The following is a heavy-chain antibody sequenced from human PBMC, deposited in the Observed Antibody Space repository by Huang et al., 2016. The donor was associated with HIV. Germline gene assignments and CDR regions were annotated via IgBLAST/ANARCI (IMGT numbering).Heavy chain of an antibody. CDR1: GYTFTDHY. J-gene: IGHJ2*01. D-gene: IGHD3-22*01. CDR3: ARDPGGSGYFWYLDL. CDR2: INPNSGGR. Sequence: QVQLVQSGAAVKKPGASMKVSCRASGYTFTDHYLHWVRQAPGQGPAWMGWINPNSGGRNYAQRFQGRITMTRDTSINTVYMELRSLRSDDTAVYYCARDPGGSGYFWYLDLWGRGTPVIVSS. V-gene: IGHV1-2*02.